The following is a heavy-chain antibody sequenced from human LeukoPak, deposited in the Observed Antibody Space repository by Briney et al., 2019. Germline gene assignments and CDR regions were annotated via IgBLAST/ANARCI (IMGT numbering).Heavy chain of an antibody. V-gene: IGHV3-30*03. CDR2: ISYDESDK. D-gene: IGHD2-8*02. Sequence: GGSLRLSCAASGFTFKNYWMSWVRQAPGKGLEWVALISYDESDKYYADSVKGRFTISRDTSKNTLYLQMNSLRNEDTALYYCARAKTTGCGFDYWGQGTLVTVSS. J-gene: IGHJ4*02. CDR1: GFTFKNYW. CDR3: ARAKTTGCGFDY.